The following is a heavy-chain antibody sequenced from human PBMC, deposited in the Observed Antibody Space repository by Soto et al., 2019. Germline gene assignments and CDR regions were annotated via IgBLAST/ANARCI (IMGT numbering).Heavy chain of an antibody. J-gene: IGHJ4*02. D-gene: IGHD3-10*01. Sequence: QVQLVQSGAEVKQPGSSVKVSCKASGDTFNFYTINWVRQAPGLGLEWMGRFNPILSMSNSALSFQVRVTLTADKATSTASMVMTSLRTEDTAVYYCATSYGSGYRAFDYWGQGVLVTVS. CDR1: GDTFNFYT. CDR2: FNPILSMS. CDR3: ATSYGSGYRAFDY. V-gene: IGHV1-69*02.